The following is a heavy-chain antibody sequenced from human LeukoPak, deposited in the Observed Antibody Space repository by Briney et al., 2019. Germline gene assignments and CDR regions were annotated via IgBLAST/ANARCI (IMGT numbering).Heavy chain of an antibody. CDR1: GFTFGSSG. CDR3: ARDPSAGGGNYLEN. Sequence: PGRSLRLSCAASGFTFGSSGMHWVRQAPGKGPEWVAVIWYDGSNKYYAHSVKGRFTISRDNSKNTLYLQMNSLRAEDTALYYCARDPSAGGGNYLENWGQGTLVTVSP. CDR2: IWYDGSNK. J-gene: IGHJ4*02. D-gene: IGHD4-23*01. V-gene: IGHV3-33*01.